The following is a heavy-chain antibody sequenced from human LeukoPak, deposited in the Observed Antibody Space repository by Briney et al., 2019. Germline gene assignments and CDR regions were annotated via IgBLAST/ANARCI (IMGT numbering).Heavy chain of an antibody. J-gene: IGHJ4*02. V-gene: IGHV3-53*01. D-gene: IGHD3-16*01. Sequence: GVSLRLSCAASGFIVSSKCMSWVRQAPGKGLEWVSVIYSGTNTYYADSVQGRFSISRDTSRNTLYLQMNSLRAEDTAVYYCARLGPYYFDSWGQGTLVIVSS. CDR2: IYSGTNT. CDR1: GFIVSSKC. CDR3: ARLGPYYFDS.